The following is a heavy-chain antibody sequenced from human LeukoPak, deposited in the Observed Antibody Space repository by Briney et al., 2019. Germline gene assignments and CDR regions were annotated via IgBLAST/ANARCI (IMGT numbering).Heavy chain of an antibody. D-gene: IGHD3-22*01. CDR2: ISSSSRYI. Sequence: GGSLRLSCAASGFTFSSYSMNWVRQAPGKGLEWVSSISSSSRYIYYADSVKGRFTISRDNAKNSLYLQMNSLRAEDTAVYYCARPDYYDSSGPIDYWGQGTLVTVSS. CDR3: ARPDYYDSSGPIDY. J-gene: IGHJ4*02. CDR1: GFTFSSYS. V-gene: IGHV3-21*01.